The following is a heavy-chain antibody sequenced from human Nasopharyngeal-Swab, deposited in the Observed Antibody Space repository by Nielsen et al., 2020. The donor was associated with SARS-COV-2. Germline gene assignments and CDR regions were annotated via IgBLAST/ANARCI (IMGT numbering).Heavy chain of an antibody. D-gene: IGHD6-19*01. V-gene: IGHV1-46*01. CDR1: GYTFTRYY. CDR3: AREEAVAGRIDY. Sequence: ASVKVSCKASGYTFTRYYMHWVRQPPGQGLEWMGIINPSGGSTSYAQKFQGRVTMTRDTSTSTVYMELSSLRSEDTAVYYCAREEAVAGRIDYWGQGTLVTVSS. J-gene: IGHJ4*02. CDR2: INPSGGST.